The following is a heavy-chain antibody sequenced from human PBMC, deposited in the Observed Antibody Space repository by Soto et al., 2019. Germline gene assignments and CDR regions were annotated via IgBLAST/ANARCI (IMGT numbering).Heavy chain of an antibody. CDR3: ARDRVAVRPGWFDP. CDR2: ISVYNGDT. CDR1: GYTFATYG. Sequence: QVQLVQSGAEVKKPGASVKVSCRASGYTFATYGISWVRQAPGQGLEWMGWISVYNGDTNYAQKFQGRVTMTTDTSTRTAYMEVRSLRSDDTAVSYCARDRVAVRPGWFDPWGQGTLVTVSS. V-gene: IGHV1-18*01. D-gene: IGHD6-6*01. J-gene: IGHJ5*02.